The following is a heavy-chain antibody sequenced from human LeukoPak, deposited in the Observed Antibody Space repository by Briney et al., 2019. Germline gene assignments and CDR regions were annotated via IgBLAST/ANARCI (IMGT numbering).Heavy chain of an antibody. V-gene: IGHV3-15*01. CDR1: GFTFSSYS. J-gene: IGHJ4*02. D-gene: IGHD3-3*01. CDR3: TTTVFGVVITGNFDY. CDR2: IKSKTDGGTT. Sequence: GGSLRLSCAASGFTFSSYSMNWVRQAPGKGLEWVGRIKSKTDGGTTDYAAPVKGRFTISRDDSKNTLYLQMNSLKTEDTAVYFCTTTVFGVVITGNFDYWGQGTLVTVSS.